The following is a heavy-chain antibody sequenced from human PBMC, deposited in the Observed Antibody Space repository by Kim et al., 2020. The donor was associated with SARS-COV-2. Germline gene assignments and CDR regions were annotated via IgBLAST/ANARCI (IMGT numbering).Heavy chain of an antibody. CDR3: ARDLGPLVFGVGLCYYGMDV. CDR1: GYTFTSYA. V-gene: IGHV7-4-1*02. D-gene: IGHD3-3*01. J-gene: IGHJ6*02. Sequence: ASVKVSCKASGYTFTSYAMNWVRQAPGQGLEWMGWINTNTGNPTYAQGFTGRFVFSLNTSVSTAYLQISSLKAVDTAVYYCARDLGPLVFGVGLCYYGMDVWGQGTTVTVSS. CDR2: INTNTGNP.